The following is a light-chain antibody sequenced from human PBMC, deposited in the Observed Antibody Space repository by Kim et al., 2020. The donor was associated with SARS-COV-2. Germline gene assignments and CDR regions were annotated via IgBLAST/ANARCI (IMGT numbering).Light chain of an antibody. CDR1: NIGSKT. J-gene: IGLJ2*01. Sequence: SYELTQPPSVSVAPGKTARITCGGDNIGSKTVQWYQHKPGQAPMVVIYYDSDRPSGIPERFSGSNSGNTATLTVSRVEAGDEADYYCQVWDSSSDHRVFGGGTKVTVL. CDR2: YDS. CDR3: QVWDSSSDHRV. V-gene: IGLV3-21*04.